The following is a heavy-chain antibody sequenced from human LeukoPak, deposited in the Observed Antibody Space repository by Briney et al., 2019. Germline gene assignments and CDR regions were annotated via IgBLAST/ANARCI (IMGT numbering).Heavy chain of an antibody. CDR3: ATHGDILTIFDY. CDR1: GYTFTGYY. Sequence: PEASVKVSCKASGYTFTGYYMHWVRQAPGQGLEWMGWVNPNSGGTNYAQKFQGRVTMTRDTSINSAYMELSRLRSDDTAVYYCATHGDILTIFDYWGQGTLVTVSS. V-gene: IGHV1-2*02. CDR2: VNPNSGGT. J-gene: IGHJ4*02. D-gene: IGHD3-9*01.